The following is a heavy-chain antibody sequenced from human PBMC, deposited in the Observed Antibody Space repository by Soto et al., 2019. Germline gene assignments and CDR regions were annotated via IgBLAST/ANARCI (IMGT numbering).Heavy chain of an antibody. CDR2: IIPIFGTA. D-gene: IGHD5-12*01. CDR1: GGTFSSYA. V-gene: IGHV1-69*06. CDR3: ARASHPYIVATERENYSYYGMDV. Sequence: QVQLVQSGAEVKKPGSSVKVSCKASGGTFSSYAISWVRQAPGQGLEWMGGIIPIFGTANYAQKFQGRVTITADKSTSTAYMELSSLRSEDTAVYYCARASHPYIVATERENYSYYGMDVWGQGTTVTVSS. J-gene: IGHJ6*02.